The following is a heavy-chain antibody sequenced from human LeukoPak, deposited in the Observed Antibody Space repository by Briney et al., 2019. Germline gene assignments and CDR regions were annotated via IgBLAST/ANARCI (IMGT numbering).Heavy chain of an antibody. J-gene: IGHJ4*02. CDR3: ARDFGL. D-gene: IGHD3-3*01. Sequence: PSETLSLTCTVSGGSISSGTDYWRWIRQPVGKGLEWVGLIYISGRTNYNPSRKSRVTISMDTSKNQFSLKLTSVTAADTAVYYCARDFGLWGQGTLVTVSP. V-gene: IGHV4-61*02. CDR1: GGSISSGTDY. CDR2: IYISGRT.